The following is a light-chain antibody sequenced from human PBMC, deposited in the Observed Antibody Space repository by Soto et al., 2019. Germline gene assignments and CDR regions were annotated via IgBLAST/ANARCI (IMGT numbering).Light chain of an antibody. CDR1: SGHSNYA. J-gene: IGLJ3*02. Sequence: QSVLTQSPSASASLGASVKLTCTLSSGHSNYAIAWHQQQAEKGPRYLMKLNSDGSHNKGDGIPDRFSGSSSGAERYLTISSLQSEDEADYYCQTWGTGIHVFGGGTKVTVL. V-gene: IGLV4-69*01. CDR3: QTWGTGIHV. CDR2: LNSDGSH.